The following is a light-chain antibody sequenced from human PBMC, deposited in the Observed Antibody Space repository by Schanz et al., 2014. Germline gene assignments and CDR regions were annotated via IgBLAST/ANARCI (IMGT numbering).Light chain of an antibody. Sequence: QSVLTQPPSVSGAPGQRVTISCTGSSSNIGAGYDVHWYKQLPGTAPKLLIYGDSNRPSGVPDRFSGSKSGTSASLAITGLQAEDEADYYCSSYAGSNFVVFGGGTKLTVL. J-gene: IGLJ2*01. CDR2: GDS. CDR3: SSYAGSNFVV. CDR1: SSNIGAGYD. V-gene: IGLV1-40*01.